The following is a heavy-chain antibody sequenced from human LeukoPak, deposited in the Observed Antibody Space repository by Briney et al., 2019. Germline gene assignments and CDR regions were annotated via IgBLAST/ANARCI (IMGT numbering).Heavy chain of an antibody. J-gene: IGHJ3*02. CDR2: INPSGGST. CDR3: ARDSYGYGGAFDI. D-gene: IGHD5-18*01. CDR1: GYTFTRYF. V-gene: IGHV1-46*01. Sequence: GASVKVSCKASGYTFTRYFRHWVRQAPGQGFEWMGIINPSGGSTNYAQKFQGRVTMTRDTSTSTVYMEMSSLRSEDTAVYYCARDSYGYGGAFDIWGQGTMVTVSS.